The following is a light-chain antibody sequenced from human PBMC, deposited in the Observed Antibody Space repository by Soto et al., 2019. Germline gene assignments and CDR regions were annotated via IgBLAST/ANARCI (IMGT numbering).Light chain of an antibody. CDR2: GAS. J-gene: IGKJ1*01. CDR1: QSVSSSY. CDR3: QQYYSYPPT. Sequence: EIVLTQSPGTLSLSPGERATLSCRASQSVSSSYLAWYQQKPGQAPRLLIYGASSRATGIPDRFSGSGSGTDFTLTISRLEPEDLATYYCQQYYSYPPTFGQGTKVDIK. V-gene: IGKV3-20*01.